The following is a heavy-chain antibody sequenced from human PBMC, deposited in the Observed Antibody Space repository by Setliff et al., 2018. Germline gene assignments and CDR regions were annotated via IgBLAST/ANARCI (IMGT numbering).Heavy chain of an antibody. CDR3: ARVGPLTDDAFDI. Sequence: GESLKISCKGFGYTFTNYWIAWVRQMPGKGLEYMGIIYPADSDTTYSPSFQSQVTISADKSINTAYLQWSSLKASDTAIYYCARVGPLTDDAFDIWGQGTMVTVSS. V-gene: IGHV5-51*01. CDR2: IYPADSDT. J-gene: IGHJ3*02. CDR1: GYTFTNYW. D-gene: IGHD1-26*01.